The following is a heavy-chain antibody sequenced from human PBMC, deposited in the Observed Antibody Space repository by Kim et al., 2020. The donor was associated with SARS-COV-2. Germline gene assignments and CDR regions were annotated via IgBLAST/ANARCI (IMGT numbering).Heavy chain of an antibody. CDR3: ARGDRDYGRGYFDY. J-gene: IGHJ4*02. Sequence: GGSLRLSCAASGFTVSSNYLSWVRQAPGNGLEWVSIIYIGGTTYYSNSVKGVFTISRDNSKNTLYLQMSSLSAEDTAVYYCARGDRDYGRGYFDYWGQGTLVTVSS. CDR1: GFTVSSNY. V-gene: IGHV3-53*01. CDR2: IYIGGTT. D-gene: IGHD3-10*01.